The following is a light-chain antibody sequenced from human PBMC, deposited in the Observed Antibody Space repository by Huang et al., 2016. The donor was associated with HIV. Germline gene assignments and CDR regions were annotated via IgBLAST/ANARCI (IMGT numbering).Light chain of an antibody. CDR1: QNLFYSSNNKNY. Sequence: DIVMTQSPDSLAVSLGERATLNCKSSQNLFYSSNNKNYLVWYQQKPRQPPKLLLYWASTRESGVPDRFSGSGSGTDFTLTISSLQAEDVAVYYCQQHFNSWTFGQGTKVEIK. CDR3: QQHFNSWT. V-gene: IGKV4-1*01. J-gene: IGKJ1*01. CDR2: WAS.